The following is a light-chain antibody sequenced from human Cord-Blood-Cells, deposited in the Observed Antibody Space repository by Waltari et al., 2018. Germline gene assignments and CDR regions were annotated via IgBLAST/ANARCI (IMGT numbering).Light chain of an antibody. V-gene: IGKV1-8*01. CDR2: AAS. CDR3: QQYYSYPPFT. Sequence: IRMTQSPSPFSEAPGDRVHITCRASQGISSYLAWYQQKPGTAPKLLIYAASTWQSGVPSRFSGSGSGTDFTLTISCLQSEDFATYYCQQYYSYPPFTFGPGTKVDIK. CDR1: QGISSY. J-gene: IGKJ3*01.